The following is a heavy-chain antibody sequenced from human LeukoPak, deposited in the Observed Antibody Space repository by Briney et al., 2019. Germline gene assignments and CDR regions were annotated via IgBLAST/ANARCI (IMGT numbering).Heavy chain of an antibody. CDR2: INPKSGGT. Sequence: ASVKVSCKASVYTFTGNHMHWVRQAPGQGLEWMGWINPKSGGTNYAQKFQGRVTMNRDTSISTGYMELSRLRSDDAAVYYGARGTYDKPDYWGQGTLVTVSS. D-gene: IGHD3-22*01. J-gene: IGHJ4*02. CDR3: ARGTYDKPDY. V-gene: IGHV1-2*02. CDR1: VYTFTGNH.